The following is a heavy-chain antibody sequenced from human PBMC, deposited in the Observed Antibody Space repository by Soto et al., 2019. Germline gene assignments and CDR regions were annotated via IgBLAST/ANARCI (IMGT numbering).Heavy chain of an antibody. D-gene: IGHD1-26*01. CDR1: GYTFTAYT. Sequence: QVLLVQSGAAVKKPGASVKVSCKASGYTFTAYTLHWVRQAPGQRLEWMGWINTGNGNTKYSQNFQGRVTITRDSSASTAYMELSSLRSEDTAVYYCTRAEVGFDYWGQGTLVTVSS. CDR2: INTGNGNT. CDR3: TRAEVGFDY. J-gene: IGHJ4*02. V-gene: IGHV1-3*04.